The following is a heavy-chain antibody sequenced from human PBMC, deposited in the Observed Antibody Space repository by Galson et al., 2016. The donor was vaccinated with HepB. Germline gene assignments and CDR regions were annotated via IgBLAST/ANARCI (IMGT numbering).Heavy chain of an antibody. Sequence: SLRLSCAASGFTLSTHSMNWVRQAPGKGLEWVSYISSSRSTIYYADSVKGRFTISRDNAKHSVHLQMNSLRAEDTAVYYCARGRYDILTGYYHGMDVWGQGTTVTVSS. CDR1: GFTLSTHS. J-gene: IGHJ6*02. CDR2: ISSSRSTI. CDR3: ARGRYDILTGYYHGMDV. V-gene: IGHV3-48*04. D-gene: IGHD3-9*01.